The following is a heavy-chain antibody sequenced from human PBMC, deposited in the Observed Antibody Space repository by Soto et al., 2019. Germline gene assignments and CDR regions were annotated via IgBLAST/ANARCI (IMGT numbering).Heavy chain of an antibody. D-gene: IGHD2-15*01. CDR1: GYTFTSYA. V-gene: IGHV1-3*01. J-gene: IGHJ4*02. CDR3: ARVPLGYCSGGSCYSPFFDY. Sequence: ASVKVSCKASGYTFTSYAMHWVRQAPGQRLEWMGWINAGNGNTKYSQKFQGRVTITRDTSASTAYMELSSLRSEDTAVYYCARVPLGYCSGGSCYSPFFDYWGQGTLVTVSS. CDR2: INAGNGNT.